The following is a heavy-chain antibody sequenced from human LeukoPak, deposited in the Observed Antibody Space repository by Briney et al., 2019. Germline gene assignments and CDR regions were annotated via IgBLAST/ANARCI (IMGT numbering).Heavy chain of an antibody. V-gene: IGHV3-30*02. D-gene: IGHD3-10*01. Sequence: GGSLRLSCAASGFTFSSYGMHWVRQAPGKGLEWVAFIRYDGSNKYYADSVKGRFTISRDNSKNTLYLQMNSLRAEDTAVYYCAKDPMGSGKPSRLDYWGQGTLVTVSS. CDR1: GFTFSSYG. CDR3: AKDPMGSGKPSRLDY. J-gene: IGHJ4*02. CDR2: IRYDGSNK.